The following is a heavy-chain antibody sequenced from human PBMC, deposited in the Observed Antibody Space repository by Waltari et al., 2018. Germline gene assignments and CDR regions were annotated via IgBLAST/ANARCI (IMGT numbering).Heavy chain of an antibody. CDR1: EFPFSW. D-gene: IGHD3-3*01. CDR2: INTEGTST. V-gene: IGHV3-74*01. J-gene: IGHJ4*02. Sequence: EVQLVESGGGLVQPGGSLRLSCVVSEFPFSWLHWVLQVPGQGLVWVSRINTEGTSTSYADSVKGRFTISRDNAKNTLYLQMNSLRVEDTAIYYCAKSSGGYSAYWSGYSYFDSWGPGTVVTVSS. CDR3: AKSSGGYSAYWSGYSYFDS.